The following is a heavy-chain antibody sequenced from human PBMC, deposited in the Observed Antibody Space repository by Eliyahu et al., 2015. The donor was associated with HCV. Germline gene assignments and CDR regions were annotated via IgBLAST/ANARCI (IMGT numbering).Heavy chain of an antibody. J-gene: IGHJ4*02. CDR1: GFTFSXYG. D-gene: IGHD2-15*01. Sequence: QVQLVESGGGVXQPGXSLXLXCAASGFTFSXYGXXWVRQAPGKGLEWVSFISHDGTNKNYADSVKGRLTTSRDNSKNTLYLQMNSLRVEDTAVYFCATEIRGYSSGLLGGYWGQGTLVAVSS. CDR2: ISHDGTNK. CDR3: ATEIRGYSSGLLGGY. V-gene: IGHV3-30*03.